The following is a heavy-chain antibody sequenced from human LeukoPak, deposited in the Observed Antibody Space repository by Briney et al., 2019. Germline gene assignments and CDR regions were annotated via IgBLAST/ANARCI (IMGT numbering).Heavy chain of an antibody. CDR1: GGSFSGYY. Sequence: SETLSLTCAVYGGSFSGYYWSWVRQPPGKGLEWIGEINHSGSINYNPSLKSRVTISVDTSKNQFSLKLSSVTAADTAVYYCARGPYNIVVVPAAKTTSDYFQHWGQGTLVTVSS. CDR3: ARGPYNIVVVPAAKTTSDYFQH. V-gene: IGHV4-34*01. D-gene: IGHD2-2*01. CDR2: INHSGSI. J-gene: IGHJ1*01.